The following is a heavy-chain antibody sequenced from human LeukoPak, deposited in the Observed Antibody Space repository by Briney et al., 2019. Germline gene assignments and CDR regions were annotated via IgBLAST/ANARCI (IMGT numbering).Heavy chain of an antibody. CDR1: GYIFTEHA. V-gene: IGHV1-3*01. CDR3: ARGENSGGWLIDY. J-gene: IGHJ4*02. Sequence: ASVKVSCKSSGYIFTEHAIHWVRQAPGQRLEWMGNINADNGDINYSQDFQDRVTISRDTSAKIDYMELSSLRSDDTAVYFCARGENSGGWLIDYWGQGTLVTVSS. D-gene: IGHD1-26*01. CDR2: INADNGDI.